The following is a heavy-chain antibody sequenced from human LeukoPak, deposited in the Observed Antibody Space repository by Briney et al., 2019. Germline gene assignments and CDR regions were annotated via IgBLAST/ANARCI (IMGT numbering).Heavy chain of an antibody. J-gene: IGHJ4*02. CDR2: ISPYNGNT. Sequence: GASVKVSCKASGYTFIRYGITWVRQAPGQGLEWMAWISPYNGNTKYAQKFQGRVTMTTDTSTSTAYMELRSLTSDDTVVYYCAREESIGSYQFLHDYWGQGTLVTVSS. CDR3: AREESIGSYQFLHDY. D-gene: IGHD1-26*01. CDR1: GYTFIRYG. V-gene: IGHV1-18*01.